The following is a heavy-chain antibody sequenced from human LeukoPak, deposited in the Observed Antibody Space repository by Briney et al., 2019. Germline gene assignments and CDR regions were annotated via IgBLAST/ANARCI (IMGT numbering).Heavy chain of an antibody. J-gene: IGHJ4*02. CDR1: GFTVSNNY. V-gene: IGHV3-53*04. CDR3: ARVRSEWELSLDY. Sequence: QPGGSLRLSCAASGFTVSNNYMSWVRQAPGKGLEWVSLIYSGGSTNYADSVKGRFTISRHNSKNTLYLEMNSLRAEDTAVYYCARVRSEWELSLDYWGQGTLVTVSS. CDR2: IYSGGST. D-gene: IGHD1-26*01.